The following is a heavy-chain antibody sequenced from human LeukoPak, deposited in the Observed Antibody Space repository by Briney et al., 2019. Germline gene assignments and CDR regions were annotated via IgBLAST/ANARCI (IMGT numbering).Heavy chain of an antibody. D-gene: IGHD3-22*01. CDR2: ISYDGSNK. CDR1: GFTFSSYA. Sequence: PGRSLRLSCAASGFTFSSYAMHWVRQAPGKGLEWVAVISYDGSNKYYADSVKGRFTISRDNSKNTLYLQMNSLRAEDTAVYYCARDSYYCDSSGYYDYWGQGTLVTVSS. V-gene: IGHV3-30*04. CDR3: ARDSYYCDSSGYYDY. J-gene: IGHJ4*02.